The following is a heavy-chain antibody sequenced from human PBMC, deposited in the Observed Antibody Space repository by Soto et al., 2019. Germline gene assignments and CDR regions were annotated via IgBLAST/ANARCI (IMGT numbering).Heavy chain of an antibody. Sequence: EVQLLESGGGLAQPGGSLRLSCAASGFTFRNIVLSWVRRAPGKGLDWVSGITGSGRDTYYADSVKGRFTISRDNSKNMVFLQMNSLRAEDTALYYCAKNGLDNSPSAIDSWGPGTLVTVSS. J-gene: IGHJ4*02. CDR1: GFTFRNIV. V-gene: IGHV3-23*01. D-gene: IGHD2-8*01. CDR2: ITGSGRDT. CDR3: AKNGLDNSPSAIDS.